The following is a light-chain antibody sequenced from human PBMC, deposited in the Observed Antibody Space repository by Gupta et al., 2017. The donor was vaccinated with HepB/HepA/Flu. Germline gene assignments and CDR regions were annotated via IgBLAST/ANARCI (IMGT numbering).Light chain of an antibody. Sequence: ILIAQTPLSLPVTPREPASISFRSSQSRWESDDGNTYLDWYLQKPGQSPQLLIYTRSYRASGVPDRFSGSGSGTDFTLKISRVEAEDVGVYYCSQRIQIPYTFGHGTKVDIK. V-gene: IGKV2-40*01. J-gene: IGKJ3*01. CDR1: QSRWESDDGNTY. CDR2: TRS. CDR3: SQRIQIPYT.